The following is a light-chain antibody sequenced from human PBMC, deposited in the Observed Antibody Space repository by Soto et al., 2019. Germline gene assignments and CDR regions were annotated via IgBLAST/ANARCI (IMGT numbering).Light chain of an antibody. CDR1: QSLCSN. CDR3: QQYGSSGT. Sequence: EIVMTQSPDTLSVSPWERATLSCRASQSLCSNLAWYQQKPGQAPRLLIYGASNRATGIPDRFSGSGSGTDFTLTISRLEPEDFAVYYCQQYGSSGTFGQGTKVDIK. CDR2: GAS. V-gene: IGKV3-20*01. J-gene: IGKJ1*01.